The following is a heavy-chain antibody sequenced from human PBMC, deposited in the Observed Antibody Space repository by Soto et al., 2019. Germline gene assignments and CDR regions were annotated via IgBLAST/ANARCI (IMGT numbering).Heavy chain of an antibody. V-gene: IGHV3-23*01. Sequence: VGSLRLSCAASGFTFSSYAMSWVRQAPGKGLEWVSAISGSGGSTYYADSVKGRFAISRDNAKNTVYLQVNSLRAEDTALYYCAKSVAAAGYYYYYGMDVWGQGTTVTVSS. CDR1: GFTFSSYA. J-gene: IGHJ6*02. D-gene: IGHD6-13*01. CDR3: AKSVAAAGYYYYYGMDV. CDR2: ISGSGGST.